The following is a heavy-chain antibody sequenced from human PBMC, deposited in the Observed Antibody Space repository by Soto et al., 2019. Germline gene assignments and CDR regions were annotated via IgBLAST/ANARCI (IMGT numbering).Heavy chain of an antibody. CDR2: IYPGDSET. CDR1: GYSFTSYW. D-gene: IGHD4-4*01. Sequence: GESLKISCKGSGYSFTSYWLGWVRQMPGKGLEWMGIIYPGDSETIYSPSFQGQVTSSADKSISTAYLQWSSLKASDTAMYYCARHPSPFDSNSPAALIDYWGQGTLVTVSS. CDR3: ARHPSPFDSNSPAALIDY. V-gene: IGHV5-51*01. J-gene: IGHJ4*02.